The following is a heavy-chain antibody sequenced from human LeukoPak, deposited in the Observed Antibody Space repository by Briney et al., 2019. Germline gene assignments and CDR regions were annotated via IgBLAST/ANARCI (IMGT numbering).Heavy chain of an antibody. D-gene: IGHD3-22*01. CDR3: ARDRMGEDDSSGYYYHYYGMDV. Sequence: PGGSLRLSCAASGFTVSSNYMTWVRQAPGKGLEWVSVIYSGVGTYYADSVKGRFTISRDNSKNTLYLQMNSLRAEDTAVYYCARDRMGEDDSSGYYYHYYGMDVWGQGTTVTVSS. CDR2: IYSGVGT. J-gene: IGHJ6*02. V-gene: IGHV3-53*01. CDR1: GFTVSSNY.